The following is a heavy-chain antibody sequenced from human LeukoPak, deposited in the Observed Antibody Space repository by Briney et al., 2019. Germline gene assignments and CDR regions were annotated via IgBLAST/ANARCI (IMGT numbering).Heavy chain of an antibody. J-gene: IGHJ3*02. CDR1: GFTFSNAW. V-gene: IGHV3-15*01. Sequence: GGSLRLSCAASGFTFSNAWMSWVRQAPGKGLEWVGSIKSKTDGGTTDYAAPVKGRFTISRDDSKNTLYLQMNSLKTEDTAVYYCTTVKRHCSSTSCYGYAFDIWGQGTMVTVSS. CDR3: TTVKRHCSSTSCYGYAFDI. D-gene: IGHD2-2*01. CDR2: IKSKTDGGTT.